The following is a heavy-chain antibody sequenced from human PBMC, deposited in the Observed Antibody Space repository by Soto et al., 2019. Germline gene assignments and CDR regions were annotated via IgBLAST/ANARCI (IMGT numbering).Heavy chain of an antibody. CDR2: INANSGGT. CDR1: GYTFTGYY. J-gene: IGHJ4*02. Sequence: ASVKVSFKASGYTFTGYYMHWVRQAPGQGLEWMGWINANSGGTTYAQKFQGRVTMTRDTSISTAYMELSRLSSDDTAIYYCARLQIEVAGTNWGQGTLVTVSS. V-gene: IGHV1-2*02. D-gene: IGHD6-19*01. CDR3: ARLQIEVAGTN.